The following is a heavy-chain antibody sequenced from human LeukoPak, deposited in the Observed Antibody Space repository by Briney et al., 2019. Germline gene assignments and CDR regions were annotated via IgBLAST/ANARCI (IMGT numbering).Heavy chain of an antibody. V-gene: IGHV3-23*01. D-gene: IGHD3-22*01. J-gene: IGHJ4*02. CDR1: GFTFINYA. CDR3: AKGRSYDSSGYYRFDH. CDR2: ITSNGGTT. Sequence: GGSLRLSCAASGFTFINYAMNWVRQPPGKGLEWVSTITSNGGTTYYADSVKGRFTISRDNSKNTLYLQMNSLRADDTAVYYCAKGRSYDSSGYYRFDHWGQGTLVTVSS.